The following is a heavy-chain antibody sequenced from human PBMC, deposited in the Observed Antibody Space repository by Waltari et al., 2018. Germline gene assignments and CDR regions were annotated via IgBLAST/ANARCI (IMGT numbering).Heavy chain of an antibody. CDR2: IWDDGSNK. Sequence: QVQLVESGGGVVQPGGSLRLSCAASGFTFSSYGMHWVRQAPGKGLEWVAFIWDDGSNKYYVDSVKGRFTISRDNAKNSLYLQMNSLRAEDTAVYYCAREEQQLVLDYWGQGTLVTVSS. CDR1: GFTFSSYG. J-gene: IGHJ4*02. D-gene: IGHD6-13*01. V-gene: IGHV3-33*01. CDR3: AREEQQLVLDY.